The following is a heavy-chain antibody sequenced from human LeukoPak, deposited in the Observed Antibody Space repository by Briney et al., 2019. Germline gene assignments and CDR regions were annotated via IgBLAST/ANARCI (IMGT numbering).Heavy chain of an antibody. J-gene: IGHJ4*02. CDR3: ARIPQRRTLRGYSIDY. CDR2: INPSGGSR. D-gene: IGHD5-18*01. V-gene: IGHV1-46*01. Sequence: ASVKVSCKASGYTFTSYYVHWVRQAPGQGLEWVGIINPSGGSRTYAQKFQGRVTMTRDTSTSTVYMELSSLRSEDTAVYYCARIPQRRTLRGYSIDYWGQGTLVTVSS. CDR1: GYTFTSYY.